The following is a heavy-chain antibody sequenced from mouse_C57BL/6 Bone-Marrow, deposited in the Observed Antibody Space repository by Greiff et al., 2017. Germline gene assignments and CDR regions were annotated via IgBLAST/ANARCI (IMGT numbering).Heavy chain of an antibody. CDR2: IWSGGST. D-gene: IGHD2-3*01. V-gene: IGHV2-2*01. CDR3: ATPYDGYFPWFAY. J-gene: IGHJ3*01. Sequence: VQLMESGPGLVQPSQRLSITCTVSGFSLTSYGVHWVRQSPGKGLEWLGVIWSGGSTDYNAAFISRLSISKDNSKSQVFFKMNSLQADDTAIYYCATPYDGYFPWFAYWGQGTLVTVSA. CDR1: GFSLTSYG.